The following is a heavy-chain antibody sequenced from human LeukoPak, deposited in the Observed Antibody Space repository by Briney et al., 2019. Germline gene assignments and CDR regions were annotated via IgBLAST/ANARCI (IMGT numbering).Heavy chain of an antibody. CDR3: AKGQYSSGWYLVGETY. Sequence: PGRSLRLSCAASGFTFSSNGMHWVRQAPGKGLEWVAVISYDGSDKYYADSVKGRFTISRDNSKNTLYLQMNSLRAEDTAVYYCAKGQYSSGWYLVGETYWGQGTLVTVSS. V-gene: IGHV3-30*18. CDR2: ISYDGSDK. J-gene: IGHJ4*02. CDR1: GFTFSSNG. D-gene: IGHD6-19*01.